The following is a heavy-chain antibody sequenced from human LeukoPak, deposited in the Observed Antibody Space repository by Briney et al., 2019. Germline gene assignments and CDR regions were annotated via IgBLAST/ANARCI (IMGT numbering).Heavy chain of an antibody. D-gene: IGHD6-19*01. CDR3: ARGLGIAVAGTRAFDY. CDR2: IYYSGST. J-gene: IGHJ4*02. CDR1: GGSISSGDYY. Sequence: SETLSLTCTVSGGSISSGDYYWSWIRQPPGKGLEWIGYIYYSGSTYYNPSLKSRVTISVDTSKNQFSLKLSSVTAADTAVYYCARGLGIAVAGTRAFDYWGQGTLVTVSS. V-gene: IGHV4-30-4*01.